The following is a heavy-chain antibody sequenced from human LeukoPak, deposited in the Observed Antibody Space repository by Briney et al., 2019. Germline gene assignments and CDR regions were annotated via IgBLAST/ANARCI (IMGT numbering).Heavy chain of an antibody. Sequence: SETLSLTCTVSGGSISSSSYYWGWIRQPPGKGLEWIGSIYYSGSTYYNPSLKSRVTISVDTSKNQFSLKLSSVTAADTAVYYCASAGEDGVYYYDSSGYPYSDYWGQGTLVTVSS. J-gene: IGHJ4*02. CDR3: ASAGEDGVYYYDSSGYPYSDY. CDR2: IYYSGST. V-gene: IGHV4-39*07. D-gene: IGHD3-22*01. CDR1: GGSISSSSYY.